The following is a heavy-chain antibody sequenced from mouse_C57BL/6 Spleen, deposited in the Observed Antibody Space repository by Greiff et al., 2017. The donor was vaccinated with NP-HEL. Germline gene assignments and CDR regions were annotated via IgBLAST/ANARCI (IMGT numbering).Heavy chain of an antibody. CDR3: ARGGDYEDYAMDY. CDR2: INPGSGGT. D-gene: IGHD2-4*01. V-gene: IGHV1-54*01. J-gene: IGHJ4*01. CDR1: GYAFTNYL. Sequence: QVQLQQSGAELVRPGTSVKVSCKASGYAFTNYLIEWVKQRPGQGLEWIGVINPGSGGTNYNEKFKGKATLTADKSSSTAYMQLSSLTSEDSAVYFCARGGDYEDYAMDYWGQGTSVTVSS.